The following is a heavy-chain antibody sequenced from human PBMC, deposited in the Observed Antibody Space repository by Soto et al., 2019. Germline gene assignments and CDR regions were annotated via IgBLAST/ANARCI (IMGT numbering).Heavy chain of an antibody. CDR1: GYTFNSYY. V-gene: IGHV1-46*02. D-gene: IGHD5-18*01. CDR3: ARGDRLGSPTRGYNLDY. J-gene: IGHJ4*02. CDR2: INPSGGST. Sequence: QVQLVQSGAEVKKPGASVKVSCKASGYTFNSYYMHWVRQAPGQGLEWMGIINPSGGSTSYAQKFQGRVTMPRDTSTSTVYMELSSLRSEDTAVYYCARGDRLGSPTRGYNLDYWGQGTLVTVSS.